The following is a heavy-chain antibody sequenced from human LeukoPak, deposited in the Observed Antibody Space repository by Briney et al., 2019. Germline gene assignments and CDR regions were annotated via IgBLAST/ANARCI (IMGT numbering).Heavy chain of an antibody. D-gene: IGHD3-3*01. CDR1: GGSISSSSYY. J-gene: IGHJ6*03. CDR2: IYYSGST. Sequence: SETLSLTCTASGGSISSSSYYWGWIRQPPGKGLEWIGSIYYSGSTYYNPSLKSRVTISVDTSKNQFSLKLSSVTAADTAVYYCARQFDFWSGSAYYYYYHMDVWGKGTTVTVSS. V-gene: IGHV4-39*01. CDR3: ARQFDFWSGSAYYYYYHMDV.